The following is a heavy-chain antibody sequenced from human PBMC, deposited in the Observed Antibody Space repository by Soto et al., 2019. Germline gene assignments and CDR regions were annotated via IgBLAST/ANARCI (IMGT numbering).Heavy chain of an antibody. CDR2: IIPIFGTA. CDR3: ASWSGSYYAYFDY. D-gene: IGHD1-26*01. CDR1: GGTFSSYA. J-gene: IGHJ4*02. Sequence: SVKVSCKASGGTFSSYAISWVRQAPGQGLEWMGGIIPIFGTANYAQKFQGRVTITADESTSTAYMELSSLRSEDTAVYYRASWSGSYYAYFDYWGQGTLVTVSS. V-gene: IGHV1-69*13.